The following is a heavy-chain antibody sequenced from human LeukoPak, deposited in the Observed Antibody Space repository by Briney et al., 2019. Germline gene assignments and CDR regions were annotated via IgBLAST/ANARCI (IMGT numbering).Heavy chain of an antibody. V-gene: IGHV4-59*08. D-gene: IGHD5-18*01. CDR3: ARLISQQLWFFDY. Sequence: SETLSLTRTVSGGSISSYYWSWIRQPPGKGLEWIGYIYYSGSTNYNPSLKSRVTISVDTSKNQFSLKLSSVTAADTAVYYCARLISQQLWFFDYWGQGTLVTVSS. CDR2: IYYSGST. J-gene: IGHJ4*02. CDR1: GGSISSYY.